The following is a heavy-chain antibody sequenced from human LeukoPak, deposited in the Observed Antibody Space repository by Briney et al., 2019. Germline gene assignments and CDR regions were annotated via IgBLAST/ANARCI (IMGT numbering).Heavy chain of an antibody. V-gene: IGHV4-59*08. D-gene: IGHD4-11*01. CDR1: GGSTSSYY. CDR3: ASYSDWFDP. J-gene: IGHJ5*02. Sequence: PSETLSLTCTVSGGSTSSYYWSWIRQPPGKGLEWIGYIYYSGSTNYNPSLKSRVTISVDTSKNQFSLKLSSVTAADTAVYYCASYSDWFDPWGQEPWSPSPQ. CDR2: IYYSGST.